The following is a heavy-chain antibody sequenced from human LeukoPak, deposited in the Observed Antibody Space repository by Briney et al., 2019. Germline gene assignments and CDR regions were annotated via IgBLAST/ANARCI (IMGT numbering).Heavy chain of an antibody. CDR3: ARGRRIVVVLGATRTHRDYYMDV. V-gene: IGHV4-34*01. J-gene: IGHJ6*03. CDR2: IYHSGST. CDR1: GGSFSGYY. D-gene: IGHD2-15*01. Sequence: SETLSLTCAVYGGSFSGYYWSWIRQSPGKGLEWIGEIYHSGSTHYNSSLKSRVTISLDTSKKQFSLKLSSVTAADTAVYYCARGRRIVVVLGATRTHRDYYMDVWGKGTTVTVSS.